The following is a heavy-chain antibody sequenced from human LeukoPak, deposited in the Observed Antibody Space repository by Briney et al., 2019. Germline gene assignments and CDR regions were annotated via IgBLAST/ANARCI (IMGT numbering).Heavy chain of an antibody. Sequence: SETLSLTCTVSGGSISSYYWSWIRQPAGKGLEWIGRIYTSGSTNYNPSLKSRVTISVDTSKNQFSLKLSSVTAADTAVYYCARQPEILYSGSYCFDYWGQGTLVTVSS. CDR2: IYTSGST. J-gene: IGHJ4*02. CDR1: GGSISSYY. CDR3: ARQPEILYSGSYCFDY. D-gene: IGHD1-26*01. V-gene: IGHV4-4*07.